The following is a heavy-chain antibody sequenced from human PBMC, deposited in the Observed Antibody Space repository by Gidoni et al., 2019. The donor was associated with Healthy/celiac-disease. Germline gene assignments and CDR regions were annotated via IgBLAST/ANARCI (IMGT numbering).Heavy chain of an antibody. CDR2: IYSGGST. Sequence: SRAASGFTVSSNYMSWVRQAPGKGLEWVSVIYSGGSTYYADSVKGRFTISRDNSKNTLYLQMNSLRAEDTAVYYCARDYGDYGMDVWGQGTTVTVSS. CDR3: ARDYGDYGMDV. V-gene: IGHV3-66*01. J-gene: IGHJ6*02. D-gene: IGHD4-17*01. CDR1: GFTVSSNY.